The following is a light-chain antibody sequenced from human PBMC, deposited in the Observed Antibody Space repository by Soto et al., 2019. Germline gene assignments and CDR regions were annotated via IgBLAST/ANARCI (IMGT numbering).Light chain of an antibody. CDR1: SSDVGGYNY. J-gene: IGLJ1*01. CDR3: SSYTSSSTPLYV. Sequence: QSALTQPASVSGSPGQSITISCTGTSSDVGGYNYVSWYQQHPGKAPKLMIYDVSNRPSGVSNRFSGSKSGNTASLTISGPQVEDEADYYCSSYTSSSTPLYVFGTGTKVTVL. CDR2: DVS. V-gene: IGLV2-14*01.